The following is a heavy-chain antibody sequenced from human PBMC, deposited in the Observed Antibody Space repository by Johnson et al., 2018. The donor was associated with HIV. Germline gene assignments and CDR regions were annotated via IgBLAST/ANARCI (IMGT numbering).Heavy chain of an antibody. V-gene: IGHV3-30*03. J-gene: IGHJ3*02. CDR3: ARAPYNWNLGLYGAFDM. D-gene: IGHD1-20*01. CDR1: GFTFSSYG. Sequence: HVQLVESGGGVVQPGRSLRLSCAASGFTFSSYGMHWVRQAPGKGLEWVAVISYDGTNTYYADSVKGRFTISRDNSKNTVYLQMISLRAEDTAVYYCARAPYNWNLGLYGAFDMWGQGTMVTVSS. CDR2: ISYDGTNT.